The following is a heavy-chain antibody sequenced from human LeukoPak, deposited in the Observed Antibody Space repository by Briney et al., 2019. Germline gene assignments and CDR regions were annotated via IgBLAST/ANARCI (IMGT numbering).Heavy chain of an antibody. D-gene: IGHD5-12*01. CDR1: GFTFSSYG. V-gene: IGHV3-30*02. CDR3: AKGGRGYSGYDLDY. Sequence: GGALRLSCAASGFTFSSYGVHWVRQATGKGLEWVAFIRYDGSNKYYADSVKGRFTISRDNSKNTLYLQMNSLRAEDTAVYYCAKGGRGYSGYDLDYWGQGTLVTVSS. J-gene: IGHJ4*02. CDR2: IRYDGSNK.